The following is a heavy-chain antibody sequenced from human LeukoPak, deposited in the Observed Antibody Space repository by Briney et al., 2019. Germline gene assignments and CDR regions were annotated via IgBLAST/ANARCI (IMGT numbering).Heavy chain of an antibody. CDR2: VYYDGST. CDR3: VRGLTGYSYFFDY. J-gene: IGHJ4*02. D-gene: IGHD3-10*01. CDR1: GDSFSSANYY. Sequence: PSQTLSLTCTVSGDSFSSANYYWTWVRQPPGKGLEWIGYVYYDGSTYYHPSLQSRLAISVDTSKNQFSLNLTSVAAADTAVYYCVRGLTGYSYFFDYWGQGALVTVSS. V-gene: IGHV4-30-4*08.